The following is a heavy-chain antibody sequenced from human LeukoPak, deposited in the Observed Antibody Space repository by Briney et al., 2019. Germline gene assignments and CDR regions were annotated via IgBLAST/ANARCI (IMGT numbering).Heavy chain of an antibody. J-gene: IGHJ2*01. Sequence: SETLSLTCTVSGGSISSYYWSWIRQPPGKGLEWIGYIYYSGSTNYNPSLKSRVTISVDTSKNQFSLKLSSVTAADTAVYYCARDKGRYSYGREEYFDLWGRGTLVTVSS. V-gene: IGHV4-59*01. CDR2: IYYSGST. D-gene: IGHD5-18*01. CDR3: ARDKGRYSYGREEYFDL. CDR1: GGSISSYY.